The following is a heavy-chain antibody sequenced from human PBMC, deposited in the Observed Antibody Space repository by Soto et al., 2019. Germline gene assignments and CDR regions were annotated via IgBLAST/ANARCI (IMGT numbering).Heavy chain of an antibody. CDR3: ARVRDYTTPYCFDY. CDR1: GGSISSYY. D-gene: IGHD4-17*01. J-gene: IGHJ4*02. CDR2: IYTSGST. Sequence: KPSETLSLTCTVSGGSISSYYWSWIRQPAGKGLEWIGRIYTSGSTNYNPSLKSRVTMSVDTSKNQFSLKLSSVTAADTAVYYCARVRDYTTPYCFDYWGQGTLVTVSS. V-gene: IGHV4-4*07.